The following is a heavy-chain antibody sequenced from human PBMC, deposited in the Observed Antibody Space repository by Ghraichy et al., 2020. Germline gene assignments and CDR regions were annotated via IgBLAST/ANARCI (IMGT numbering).Heavy chain of an antibody. CDR3: ARLPDPYYYGSGSYPPYHCDY. CDR2: IYYSGTT. J-gene: IGHJ4*02. Sequence: SETLSLTCTVSGGSISSRGYYWGWIRQPPGKGLESIGCIYYSGTTYYNPSLKNRFTMSVNTSKNQFSLRLTSLTAADTAVYYCARLPDPYYYGSGSYPPYHCDYWGQGTLVTVSS. D-gene: IGHD3-10*01. CDR1: GGSISSRGYY. V-gene: IGHV4-39*01.